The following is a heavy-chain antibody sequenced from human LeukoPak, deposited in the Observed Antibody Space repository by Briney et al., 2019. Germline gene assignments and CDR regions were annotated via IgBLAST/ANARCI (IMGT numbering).Heavy chain of an antibody. CDR1: GFTVSSNY. V-gene: IGHV3-66*01. Sequence: GGSLRLSCGASGFTVSSNYMSWVRQAPGKGLEWVSVIYSGGSTYYADSVKGRFTISRDNSKNTLYLQMNSLRAEDTAVYYCARDARIVGATFYYYYGMDVWGQGTTVTVSS. CDR3: ARDARIVGATFYYYYGMDV. CDR2: IYSGGST. J-gene: IGHJ6*02. D-gene: IGHD1-26*01.